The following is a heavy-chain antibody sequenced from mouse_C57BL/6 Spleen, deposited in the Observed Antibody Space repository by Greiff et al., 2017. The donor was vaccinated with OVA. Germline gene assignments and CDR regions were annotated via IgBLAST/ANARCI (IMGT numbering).Heavy chain of an antibody. CDR2: ISYDGSN. J-gene: IGHJ1*03. D-gene: IGHD1-1*01. CDR1: GYSITSGYY. Sequence: EVKLMESGPGLVKPSQSLSLTCSVTGYSITSGYYWNWIRQFPGNKLEWMGYISYDGSNNYNPSLKNRISITRDTSKNQFFLKLNSVTTEDTATYYCARVPITTVVAKGYFDVWGTGTTVTVSS. V-gene: IGHV3-6*01. CDR3: ARVPITTVVAKGYFDV.